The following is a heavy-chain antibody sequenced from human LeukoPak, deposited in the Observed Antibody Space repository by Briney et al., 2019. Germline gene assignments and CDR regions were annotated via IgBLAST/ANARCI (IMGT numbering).Heavy chain of an antibody. CDR3: AKGGSWSGDP. CDR2: ISNEGNKK. J-gene: IGHJ5*02. V-gene: IGHV3-30*18. CDR1: GFTFSNYG. Sequence: GGSLRLSCAASGFTFSNYGIHWVRQAPGKGLEGVAVISNEGNKKNYAGSVKRRFNISRDDSKNTVYLQMDSLRAEDTAVYYCAKGGSWSGDPWGQGTLVTVSS. D-gene: IGHD2-15*01.